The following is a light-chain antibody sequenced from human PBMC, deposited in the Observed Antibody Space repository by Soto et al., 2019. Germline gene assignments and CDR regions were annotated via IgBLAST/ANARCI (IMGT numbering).Light chain of an antibody. Sequence: DIQLTQSPSFLSASVGDRVTITCRATQGISNYLAWYQQKPGQAPKVLIHAASTLPNGVPSRFSGSGSGTEFTLTINSLQSEDFATYYCQQVSSFPITFGQGTRLEN. CDR1: QGISNY. J-gene: IGKJ5*01. CDR3: QQVSSFPIT. CDR2: AAS. V-gene: IGKV1-9*01.